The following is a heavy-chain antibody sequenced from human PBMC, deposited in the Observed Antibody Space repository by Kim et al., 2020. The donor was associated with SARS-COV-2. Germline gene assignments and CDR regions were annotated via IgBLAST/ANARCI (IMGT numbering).Heavy chain of an antibody. J-gene: IGHJ6*02. V-gene: IGHV4-59*13. D-gene: IGHD4-17*01. Sequence: SETLSLTCTVSGGSISSYYWSWIRQPPVKGLEWIGYIYYSGSTNYNPSLKSRVTISVDTSKNQFSLKLSSVTAADTAVYYCARATVTTETYYYYYYGMDVWGQGTTVTVSS. CDR2: IYYSGST. CDR1: GGSISSYY. CDR3: ARATVTTETYYYYYYGMDV.